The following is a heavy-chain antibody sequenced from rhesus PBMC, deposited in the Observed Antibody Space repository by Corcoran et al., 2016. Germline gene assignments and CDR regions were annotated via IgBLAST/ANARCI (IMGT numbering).Heavy chain of an antibody. CDR1: GYSISSGYY. CDR3: ARVGSSWEGWDTVGTEWYFDL. D-gene: IGHD5-42*01. V-gene: IGHV4S14*01. J-gene: IGHJ2*01. Sequence: QVQLQESGPGLVKPSETLSLTCAVSGYSISSGYYWGWIRQPPGKGLEWIGSIYGSGGNNYLNPSPRGRVTLSVDTSKDQFSVKLSSVTAADTAVYYCARVGSSWEGWDTVGTEWYFDLWGPGTPITISS. CDR2: IYGSGGNN.